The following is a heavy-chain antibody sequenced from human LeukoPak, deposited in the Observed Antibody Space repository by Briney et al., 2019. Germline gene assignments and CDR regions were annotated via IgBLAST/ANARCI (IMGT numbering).Heavy chain of an antibody. D-gene: IGHD1-26*01. CDR1: GFTFSSYW. J-gene: IGHJ4*02. CDR2: IKQDGSEK. V-gene: IGHV3-7*04. CDR3: AGGGAGNYYFDY. Sequence: GGSLRLSCAASGFTFSSYWMSWVRQAPGKGLEWVANIKQDGSEKCYVDSVKGRFTISRDNAKNSLYLQMNSLRAEDTAVYYCAGGGAGNYYFDYWGQGTLVTVSS.